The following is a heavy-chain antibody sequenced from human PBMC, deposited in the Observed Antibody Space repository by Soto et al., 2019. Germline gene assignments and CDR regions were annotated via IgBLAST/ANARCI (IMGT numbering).Heavy chain of an antibody. CDR3: ASVWFGDYYYYYYGMDV. CDR2: IIPIFGTA. V-gene: IGHV1-69*06. Sequence: SVKVSCKASGGTFSSYAISWVRQAPGQGLEWMGGIIPIFGTANYAQKFQGRVTITADKSTSTAYMELSSLRSEDTAVYYCASVWFGDYYYYYYGMDVWGQGTTVTVS. D-gene: IGHD3-10*01. J-gene: IGHJ6*02. CDR1: GGTFSSYA.